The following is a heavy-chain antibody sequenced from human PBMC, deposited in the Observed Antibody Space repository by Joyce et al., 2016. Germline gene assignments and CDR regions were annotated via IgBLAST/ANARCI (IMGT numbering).Heavy chain of an antibody. J-gene: IGHJ4*02. D-gene: IGHD2-8*01. V-gene: IGHV3-21*01. CDR3: ARSSYTNGIFDY. CDR2: LSSSSSYI. Sequence: EVQLVESGGGLVKPGGSLRLSCAASGFTFSSYSMSWVRQATGKGLEWVSSLSSSSSYIKYTDSVKDRFTISRDNAKNSLYLQMNSLRVEDTAVYYCARSSYTNGIFDYWGQGTMVTVSS. CDR1: GFTFSSYS.